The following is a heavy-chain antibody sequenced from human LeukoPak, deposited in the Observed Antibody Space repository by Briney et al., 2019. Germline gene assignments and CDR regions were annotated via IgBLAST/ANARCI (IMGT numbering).Heavy chain of an antibody. CDR3: ARRGDSNAFDI. J-gene: IGHJ3*02. D-gene: IGHD4-17*01. CDR1: GGSFSGHY. V-gene: IGHV4-34*12. Sequence: PSETLSLTCAVYGGSFSGHYWGWIRQPPGKGLEWIGSIFYSGITYYNPSLKSRITISVDTSKNQFSLKLSSVTAADTAMYYCARRGDSNAFDIWGQGTMVTVSS. CDR2: IFYSGIT.